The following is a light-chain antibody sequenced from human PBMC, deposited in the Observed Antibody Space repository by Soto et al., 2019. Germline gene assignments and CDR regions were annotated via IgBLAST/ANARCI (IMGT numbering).Light chain of an antibody. CDR3: QQYLSVPFT. CDR1: QSVLQSSRNKNF. CDR2: WAS. V-gene: IGKV4-1*01. J-gene: IGKJ3*01. Sequence: DTVMTQSPDSLAVSRGERATINCKSSQSVLQSSRNKNFLAWYQQKPGQPPKLLINWASTRLSGVPDRFSGSGSGTDFTLTISSLQAEDVAVYYCQQYLSVPFTFGPGTKVDIK.